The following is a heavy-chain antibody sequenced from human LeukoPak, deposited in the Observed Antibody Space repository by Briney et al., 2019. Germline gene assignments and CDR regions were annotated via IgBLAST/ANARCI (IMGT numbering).Heavy chain of an antibody. V-gene: IGHV3-30*01. Sequence: GRSLRLSCAASGFTFSSYAMHWVRQAPGKGLEWVAVISYDGSNKYYADSVKGRFTISRDNSKNTLYLQMNSLRAEDTAVYYCARAGPKQWLVADYWGQGTLVTVSS. CDR3: ARAGPKQWLVADY. CDR1: GFTFSSYA. CDR2: ISYDGSNK. J-gene: IGHJ4*02. D-gene: IGHD6-19*01.